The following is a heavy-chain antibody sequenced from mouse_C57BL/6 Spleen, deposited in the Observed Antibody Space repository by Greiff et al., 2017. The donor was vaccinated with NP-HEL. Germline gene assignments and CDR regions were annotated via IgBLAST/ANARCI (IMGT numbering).Heavy chain of an antibody. D-gene: IGHD1-1*01. CDR1: GYTFTSYW. CDR2: IDPSDSET. J-gene: IGHJ1*03. Sequence: QVQLQQPGAELVRPGSSVKLSCKASGYTFTSYWMHWVKQRPIQGLEWIGNIDPSDSETHYNQKFKDKATLTVDKSSSTAYMQLSSLTSEDSAVYYCARDDYGSSYGLYFDVWGTGTTVTVSS. CDR3: ARDDYGSSYGLYFDV. V-gene: IGHV1-52*01.